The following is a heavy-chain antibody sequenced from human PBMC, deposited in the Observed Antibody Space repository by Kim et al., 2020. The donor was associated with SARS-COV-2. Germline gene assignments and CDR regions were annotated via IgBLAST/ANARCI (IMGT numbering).Heavy chain of an antibody. Sequence: GGSLRLSCAASGFTFSSYWMSWVRQAPGKGLEWVSDINGSGSETYYADSVKGRFTISRDNAKNSLYLQMNGLRADDTAVYYCARTLEGWGTGRYWRRGTL. CDR3: ARTLEGWGTGRY. D-gene: IGHD6-19*01. V-gene: IGHV3-7*03. CDR2: INGSGSET. CDR1: GFTFSSYW. J-gene: IGHJ4*02.